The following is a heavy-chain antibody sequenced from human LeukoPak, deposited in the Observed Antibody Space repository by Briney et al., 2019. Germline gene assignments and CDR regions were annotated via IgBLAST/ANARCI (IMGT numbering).Heavy chain of an antibody. V-gene: IGHV4-59*08. CDR1: GGSISSYY. Sequence: PSETLSLTCTVSGGSISSYYWGWIRQPPGKGLEWIGYIYYSGSTNYNPSLKSRVTISVDTSKNQFSLKLSSVTAADTAVYYCARLNDDYGEAATVDIWGQGTMVTVSS. J-gene: IGHJ3*02. D-gene: IGHD4-17*01. CDR3: ARLNDDYGEAATVDI. CDR2: IYYSGST.